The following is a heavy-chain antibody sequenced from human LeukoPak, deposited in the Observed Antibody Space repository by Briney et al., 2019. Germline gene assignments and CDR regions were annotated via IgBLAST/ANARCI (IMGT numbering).Heavy chain of an antibody. Sequence: GGALRLSCAASGFTFSSYAMSWVRQAPGKGLEWVSLISGNAGSTYYADSVRGRFTISRDITKNTLYLQMNSLRAEDTAVYYCAKDGLQFSEWLPPLGYWGQGTLVTVSS. V-gene: IGHV3-23*01. D-gene: IGHD3-3*01. CDR1: GFTFSSYA. CDR3: AKDGLQFSEWLPPLGY. CDR2: ISGNAGST. J-gene: IGHJ4*02.